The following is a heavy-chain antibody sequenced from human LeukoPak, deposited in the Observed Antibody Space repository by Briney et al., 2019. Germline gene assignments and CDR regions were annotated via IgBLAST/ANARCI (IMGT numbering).Heavy chain of an antibody. V-gene: IGHV4-34*01. CDR2: INHSGST. Sequence: SETLSLTCAVYGGSFSGYYWSWIRQPPGKGLEWIGEINHSGSTNYNPFLKSRVTISVDTSKNQFSLKLSSVTAADTAVYYCARHRTSIVGATTFDYWGQGTLVTVSS. CDR1: GGSFSGYY. J-gene: IGHJ4*02. D-gene: IGHD1-26*01. CDR3: ARHRTSIVGATTFDY.